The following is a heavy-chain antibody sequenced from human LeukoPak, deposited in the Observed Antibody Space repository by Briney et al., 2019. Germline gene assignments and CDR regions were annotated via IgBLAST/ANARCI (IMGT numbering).Heavy chain of an antibody. V-gene: IGHV3-48*03. CDR1: GFTFSSYE. J-gene: IGHJ4*02. D-gene: IGHD3-16*02. Sequence: PGGSLRLSCAAPGFTFSSYEMNWVRQAPGKGLEWVSYISSSGSTIYYADSVKGRFTISRDNAKKSLYLQMNSLRAEDTAVYYCARGSYRPIDYWGQGTLVTVSS. CDR2: ISSSGSTI. CDR3: ARGSYRPIDY.